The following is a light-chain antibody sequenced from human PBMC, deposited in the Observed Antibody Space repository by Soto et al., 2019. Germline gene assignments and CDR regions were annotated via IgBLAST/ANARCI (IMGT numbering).Light chain of an antibody. Sequence: QSVLTQSSSVSAAAGQMVRISCSGSYSNIGSNFVSWYQHFPGSAPKLVIYDNSQRPSGIPDRFSGSKSGSSATLGITGLQTGDEADYYCGTWDSSLSVVVFGGGTKLTVL. CDR1: YSNIGSNF. CDR2: DNS. V-gene: IGLV1-51*01. J-gene: IGLJ2*01. CDR3: GTWDSSLSVVV.